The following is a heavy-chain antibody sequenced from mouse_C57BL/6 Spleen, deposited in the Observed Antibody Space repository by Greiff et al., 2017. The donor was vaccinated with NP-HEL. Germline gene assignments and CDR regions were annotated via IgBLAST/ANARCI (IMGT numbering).Heavy chain of an antibody. J-gene: IGHJ3*01. CDR1: GFTFSDYG. CDR2: ISSGSSTI. CDR3: ARPYYGSSRAWFAY. V-gene: IGHV5-17*01. D-gene: IGHD1-1*01. Sequence: EVQLVESGGSLVKPGGSLKLSCAASGFTFSDYGMHWVRQAPEKGLEWVAYISSGSSTIYYADTVKGRFTISRDNAKNTLFLQMTSLRSEDTAMYYCARPYYGSSRAWFAYWGQGTLVTVSA.